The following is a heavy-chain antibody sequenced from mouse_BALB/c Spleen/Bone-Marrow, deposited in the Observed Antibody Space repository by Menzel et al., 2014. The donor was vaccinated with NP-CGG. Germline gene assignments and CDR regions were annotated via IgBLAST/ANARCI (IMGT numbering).Heavy chain of an antibody. CDR2: IYPGDGAI. CDR3: ARSDGYRVMDY. J-gene: IGHJ4*01. Sequence: VQLVESGPELVKPGASVKISCKASGYAFSSSWVNWVKQRPGQGLEWIGRIYPGDGAINYNGKFKGKATLTADKSSSTAYMQLSSLTSVDSAVYFCARSDGYRVMDYWGQGTSVTVSS. CDR1: GYAFSSSW. D-gene: IGHD2-3*01. V-gene: IGHV1-82*01.